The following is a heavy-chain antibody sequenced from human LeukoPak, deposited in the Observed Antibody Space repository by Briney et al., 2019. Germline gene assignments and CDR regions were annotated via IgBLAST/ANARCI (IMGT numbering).Heavy chain of an antibody. CDR3: ARVSVDTAMWSSTEEGDAFDI. J-gene: IGHJ3*02. V-gene: IGHV1-69*13. Sequence: GASVKVSCKASGGTFISYAISWVRQAPGQGLEWMGGIIPIFGTANYAQKFQGRVTITADESTSTAYMELSSLRSEDTAVYYCARVSVDTAMWSSTEEGDAFDIWGQGTMVTVSS. D-gene: IGHD5-18*01. CDR2: IIPIFGTA. CDR1: GGTFISYA.